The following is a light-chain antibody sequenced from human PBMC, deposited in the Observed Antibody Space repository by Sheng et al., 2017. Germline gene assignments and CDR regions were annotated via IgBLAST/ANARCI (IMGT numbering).Light chain of an antibody. Sequence: EVVLTQSPATLSLSPGERATLSCRASHSVGTSLAWYQQKPGQAPRLLSPLMYPRGPLASQPGSVAVGLGQTSTLIISNLEPEDFAVYYCQQCANWLTFGGGTKVEIK. V-gene: IGKV3-11*01. CDR3: QQCANWLT. CDR2: MYP. J-gene: IGKJ4*01. CDR1: HSVGTS.